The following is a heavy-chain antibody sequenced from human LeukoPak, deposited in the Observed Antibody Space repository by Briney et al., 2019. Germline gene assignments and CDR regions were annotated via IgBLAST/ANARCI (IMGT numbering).Heavy chain of an antibody. CDR3: ARYASSTIFGVVVGGWFDP. J-gene: IGHJ5*02. Sequence: FETQSVTCPVSDDSISTYYWSWIRQPPGRGLEWIGSIYYSGSTNYNPSLKSRVTISLDTSKNHFSLNLSSVTAADTAVYYCARYASSTIFGVVVGGWFDPWGQGTLVTVSS. CDR2: IYYSGST. V-gene: IGHV4-59*01. CDR1: DDSISTYY. D-gene: IGHD3-3*01.